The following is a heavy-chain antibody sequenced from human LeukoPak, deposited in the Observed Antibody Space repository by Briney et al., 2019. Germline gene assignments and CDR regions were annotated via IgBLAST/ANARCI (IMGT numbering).Heavy chain of an antibody. CDR2: ITSGAENT. CDR1: AFTFSGHA. J-gene: IGHJ3*02. D-gene: IGHD3-22*01. V-gene: IGHV3-23*01. Sequence: PAESLRLSCAASAFTFSGHAMSWVRQAPGRGLNWLSTITSGAENTYYADSVKGRFTISRDNSKNTLYLLMNSLRAEDTAVYYCAKLPYDYDSSGSYYTDGFDMWGQGTMVTVSS. CDR3: AKLPYDYDSSGSYYTDGFDM.